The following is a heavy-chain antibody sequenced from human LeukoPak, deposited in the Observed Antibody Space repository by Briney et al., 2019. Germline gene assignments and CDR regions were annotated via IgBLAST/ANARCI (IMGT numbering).Heavy chain of an antibody. CDR3: ARGFSSGWYGRVSFDP. CDR2: FYHSGGT. D-gene: IGHD6-13*01. CDR1: GGSVSSYY. J-gene: IGHJ5*02. V-gene: IGHV4-59*02. Sequence: SEALSLTSTVFGGSVSSYYWNWIRQPPGKGLEWIGFFYHSGGTHYNPSLKSRVTISLDTSKNQLSLNLNSVTAADTAVYYCARGFSSGWYGRVSFDPWGQGTLVTVSS.